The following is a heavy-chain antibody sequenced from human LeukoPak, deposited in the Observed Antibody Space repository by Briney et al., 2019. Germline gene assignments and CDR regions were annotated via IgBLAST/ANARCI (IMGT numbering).Heavy chain of an antibody. J-gene: IGHJ4*02. CDR3: ASLSIFGGY. D-gene: IGHD3-3*01. V-gene: IGHV3-48*03. CDR2: ISSSSSTE. Sequence: LEWVSYISSSSSTEYNADSVKGRFTISRDNAKNSLYLQLNGLRAEDTAVYYCASLSIFGGYWGQGTLVTVSS.